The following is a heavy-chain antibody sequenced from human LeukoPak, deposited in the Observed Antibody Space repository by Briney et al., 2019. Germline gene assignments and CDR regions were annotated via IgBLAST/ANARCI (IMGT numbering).Heavy chain of an antibody. Sequence: PGESLKISCKGSGYSFTSYLIGCVRQMPGKGLEWMGIIYPGDSATNYSPSFHGQATTSADTSISPYYLQWSSRKASDTAMYYCASARLDAFDIWGQGTMVTVSS. V-gene: IGHV5-51*01. CDR3: ASARLDAFDI. D-gene: IGHD2-15*01. J-gene: IGHJ3*02. CDR2: IYPGDSAT. CDR1: GYSFTSYL.